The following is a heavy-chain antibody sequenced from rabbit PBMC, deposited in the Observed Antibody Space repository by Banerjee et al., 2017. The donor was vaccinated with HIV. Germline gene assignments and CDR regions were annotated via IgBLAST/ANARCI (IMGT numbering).Heavy chain of an antibody. V-gene: IGHV1S45*01. Sequence: QEQLEESGGDLVKPGASLTLTCTASGFTLSSYWMYWVRQAPGKGLEWIGDIHAGSSGSTGYASWAKGRFTISKTSSTTMTLQMTSLTAADTATYFCVREGSSGWGDYRLDLWGPGTLVTVS. CDR3: VREGSSGWGDYRLDL. D-gene: IGHD4-1*01. J-gene: IGHJ3*01. CDR1: GFTLSSYW. CDR2: IHAGSSGST.